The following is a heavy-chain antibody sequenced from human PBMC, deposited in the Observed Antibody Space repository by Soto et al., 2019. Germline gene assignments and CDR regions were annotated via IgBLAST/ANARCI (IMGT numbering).Heavy chain of an antibody. CDR3: ASPTGYSSSWKYYYYGMDV. CDR1: GFTFSSYA. V-gene: IGHV3-23*01. CDR2: ISGSGGST. D-gene: IGHD6-13*01. J-gene: IGHJ6*02. Sequence: GGSLRLSSAASGFTFSSYAMSWVRQAPGKGLEWVSAISGSGGSTYYADSVKGRFTISRDNSKNTLYLQMNSLRAEDTAVYYCASPTGYSSSWKYYYYGMDVWGQGTTVTVSS.